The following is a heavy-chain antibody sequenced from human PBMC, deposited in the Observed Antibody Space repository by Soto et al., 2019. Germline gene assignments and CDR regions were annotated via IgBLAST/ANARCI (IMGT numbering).Heavy chain of an antibody. CDR1: GFTFSTYA. CDR3: AKDGIAVAYYFDY. CDR2: ISGSGGTT. V-gene: IGHV3-23*01. D-gene: IGHD6-19*01. Sequence: HPGGSLRLSCAASGFTFSTYAMSWVRQAPGKGLEWVSGISGSGGTTYYADSVKGRFTISRDNSKNTLYLQMNSLRAEDTAVYYCAKDGIAVAYYFDYWGQGTLVTVSS. J-gene: IGHJ4*02.